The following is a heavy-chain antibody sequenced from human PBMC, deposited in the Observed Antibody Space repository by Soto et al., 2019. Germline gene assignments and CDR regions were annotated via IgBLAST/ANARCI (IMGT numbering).Heavy chain of an antibody. CDR1: GFTFSSYA. V-gene: IGHV3-23*01. CDR2: ISGSGGST. CDR3: ARDTRPGGLSYYYYGMDV. J-gene: IGHJ6*02. Sequence: EVQLLESGGGLVQPGGSLRLSCAASGFTFSSYAMSWVRQAPGKGLEWVSAISGSGGSTYYADSVKGRFTISRDNSKNTLYLQMNSLRAEDTAVYYCARDTRPGGLSYYYYGMDVWGQGTTVTVSS. D-gene: IGHD3-16*02.